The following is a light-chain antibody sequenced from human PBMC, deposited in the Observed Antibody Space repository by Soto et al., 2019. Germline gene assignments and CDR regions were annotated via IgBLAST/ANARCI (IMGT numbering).Light chain of an antibody. CDR3: QQCYNPPIT. J-gene: IGKJ5*01. CDR1: QDISNY. CDR2: SAS. Sequence: DIQLTQSPSSLSASVGDRVTITCQASQDISNYLNWYQQKPGQAPKLLISSASNLEGGVPSRFSGSGSGTDFTLTIGSLQPDDFATYYCQQCYNPPITFGQGTRLEIK. V-gene: IGKV1-39*01.